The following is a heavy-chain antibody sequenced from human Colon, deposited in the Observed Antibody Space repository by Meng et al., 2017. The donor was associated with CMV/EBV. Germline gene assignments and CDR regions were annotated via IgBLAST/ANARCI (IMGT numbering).Heavy chain of an antibody. CDR2: ISASGGDM. J-gene: IGHJ4*02. CDR1: GFIFSDYE. Sequence: GESLKISCAASGFIFSDYEMNWVRQALGKGLEWVSSISASGGDMFYADSVRGRFTISRDNSKNTVFLQMNGLRADDTAVYYCAKGVSGPLYYFDYWGQGMLVTVSS. D-gene: IGHD2-15*01. CDR3: AKGVSGPLYYFDY. V-gene: IGHV3-23*01.